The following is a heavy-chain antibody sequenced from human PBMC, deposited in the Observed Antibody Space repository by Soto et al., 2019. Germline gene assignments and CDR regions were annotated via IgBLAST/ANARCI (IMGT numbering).Heavy chain of an antibody. Sequence: GASVKVFCKASGGTFSSYAISWVRQAPGQGLEWMGGIIPIFGTANYAQKFQGRVTNTADESTNTAYMELSSLRSEDTAVYYCARVNGGGSTLPPYSWFDPWGQGTRIAVSS. CDR3: ARVNGGGSTLPPYSWFDP. CDR1: GGTFSSYA. J-gene: IGHJ5*02. CDR2: IIPIFGTA. V-gene: IGHV1-69*13. D-gene: IGHD7-27*01.